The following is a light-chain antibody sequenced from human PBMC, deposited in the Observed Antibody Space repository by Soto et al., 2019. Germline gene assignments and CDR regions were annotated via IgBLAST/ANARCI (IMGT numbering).Light chain of an antibody. CDR1: SSDVGNYNL. CDR2: DDS. CDR3: CSYAASRTYV. J-gene: IGLJ1*01. V-gene: IGLV2-23*01. Sequence: SALTQPASVSGSPGQSITISCTGTSSDVGNYNLGSWYQQHPGKVPKLIIYDDSKRPSGVSNRFSGSKSGNTASLTISGLQAEDEADYYCCSYAASRTYVFGTGTKVTVL.